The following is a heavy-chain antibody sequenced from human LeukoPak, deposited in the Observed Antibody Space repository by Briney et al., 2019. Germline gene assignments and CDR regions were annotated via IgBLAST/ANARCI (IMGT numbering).Heavy chain of an antibody. J-gene: IGHJ4*02. CDR3: ARRGIVIRGVLIMGFHKEGYYFDY. CDR1: GFTFSDYY. D-gene: IGHD3-10*01. V-gene: IGHV3-11*01. Sequence: GGSLRLSCAASGFTFSDYYMSWIRQAPGKGLEWVSYISSSGSTIYYADSVKGRFTISRDNAKNSLYLQMNSLRAEDTAVYYCARRGIVIRGVLIMGFHKEGYYFDYWGQGILVTVSS. CDR2: ISSSGSTI.